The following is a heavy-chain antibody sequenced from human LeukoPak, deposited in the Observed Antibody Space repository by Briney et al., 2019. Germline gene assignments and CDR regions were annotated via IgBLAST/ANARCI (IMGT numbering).Heavy chain of an antibody. J-gene: IGHJ4*02. Sequence: HPGGSLRLSCAASGFTFSSYGMHWVRQAPGEGLEWVAVISYDGSNKYYADSVKGRFTISRDNSKNTLYLQMNSLRAEDTAVYYCAKARIGVVVPADWGQGTLVTVSS. CDR3: AKARIGVVVPAD. CDR1: GFTFSSYG. CDR2: ISYDGSNK. V-gene: IGHV3-30*18. D-gene: IGHD2-2*01.